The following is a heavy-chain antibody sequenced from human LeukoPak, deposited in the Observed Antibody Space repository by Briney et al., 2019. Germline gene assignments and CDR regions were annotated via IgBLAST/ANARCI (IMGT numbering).Heavy chain of an antibody. V-gene: IGHV4-38-2*02. CDR3: ARGPVPSYYMDV. CDR1: GYSISSGYY. J-gene: IGHJ6*03. D-gene: IGHD6-19*01. Sequence: PSETLSLTCTVSGYSISSGYYWGWIRQPPGKGLEWIGSIYHSGSTYYNPSLKSRVTISVDTSNNQFSLKLSAVTAADTAVYYCARGPVPSYYMDVWGKGTTVTVSS. CDR2: IYHSGST.